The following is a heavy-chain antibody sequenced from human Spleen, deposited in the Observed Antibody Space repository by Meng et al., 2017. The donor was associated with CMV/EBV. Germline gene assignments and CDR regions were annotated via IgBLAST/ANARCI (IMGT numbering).Heavy chain of an antibody. D-gene: IGHD2-2*01. J-gene: IGHJ3*02. CDR2: VRYAGSNK. Sequence: GGSRRLSCASSGFTFTSYGMHWVRQAPGKGLEWVAFVRYAGSNKYYADSVKGRFTISRDNSKSTLYLQTNSLRAEDTAMYYCARASGVNAVEDAFDIWGQGTVVTVSS. CDR3: ARASGVNAVEDAFDI. V-gene: IGHV3-30*02. CDR1: GFTFTSYG.